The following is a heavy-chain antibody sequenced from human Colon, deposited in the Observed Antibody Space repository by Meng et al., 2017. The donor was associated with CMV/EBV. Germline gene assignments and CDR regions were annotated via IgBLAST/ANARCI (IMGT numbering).Heavy chain of an antibody. CDR1: GFTFNSYA. D-gene: IGHD6-19*01. J-gene: IGHJ4*01. Sequence: EVQLLESGGGWVQPGGSLRLSCAASGFTFNSYAMSWVRQAPGKGLEWVSGISGSGVNTYYAGSVKGRCTISRDNSKNTLYLRMSTLRAEDTAVYYCAKKSSAWYEDIWGHGTLVTVSS. CDR2: ISGSGVNT. CDR3: AKKSSAWYEDI. V-gene: IGHV3-23*01.